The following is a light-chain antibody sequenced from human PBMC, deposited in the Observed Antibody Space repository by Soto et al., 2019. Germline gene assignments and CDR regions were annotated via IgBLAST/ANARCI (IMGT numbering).Light chain of an antibody. CDR3: CSYTSRTTYV. Sequence: QSALTQPASVSGSPGQSITISCTGTASDVGGYNYVSWYQQHPDKAPKLMIHAVSNRPSGISSRFSGSKSGNTASLTISGLQSEDEADYFCCSYTSRTTYVFGTGTKVTVL. J-gene: IGLJ1*01. CDR1: ASDVGGYNY. CDR2: AVS. V-gene: IGLV2-14*01.